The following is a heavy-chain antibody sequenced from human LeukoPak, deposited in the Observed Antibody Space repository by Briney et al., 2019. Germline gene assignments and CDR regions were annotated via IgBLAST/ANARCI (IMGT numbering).Heavy chain of an antibody. Sequence: GGSLRLSCAVSGFTLSNAWMGWVRQAPGKGLEWVGRFKGKTDGGTAEYAAPVKGRFTISRDDSKNTLYLQMNSLRADDTAVYYCAKDIYYGSGSPGYYGMDVWGQGTMVTVSS. CDR3: AKDIYYGSGSPGYYGMDV. D-gene: IGHD3-10*01. CDR1: GFTLSNAW. V-gene: IGHV3-15*01. CDR2: FKGKTDGGTA. J-gene: IGHJ6*02.